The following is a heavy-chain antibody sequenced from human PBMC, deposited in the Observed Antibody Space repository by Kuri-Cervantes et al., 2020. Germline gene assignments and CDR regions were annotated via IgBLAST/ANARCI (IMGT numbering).Heavy chain of an antibody. V-gene: IGHV3-7*03. CDR3: ARYYSDFWSGYYS. D-gene: IGHD3-3*01. Sequence: GESLKISCGASGFTYSSYWMSWVRQAPGKGLEWVANIKQDGGETYYVDSVRGRFTISRDNAGNSLYLQMNSLRAEDTAIYYCARYYSDFWSGYYSWGQGTLVTVSS. CDR1: GFTYSSYW. J-gene: IGHJ5*02. CDR2: IKQDGGET.